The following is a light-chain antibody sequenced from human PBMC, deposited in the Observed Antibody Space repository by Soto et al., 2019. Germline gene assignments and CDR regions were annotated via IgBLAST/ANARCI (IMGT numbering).Light chain of an antibody. V-gene: IGKV1-33*01. J-gene: IGKJ5*01. CDR1: QDITNY. CDR2: DAS. CDR3: QHYDHLPIT. Sequence: IQLTQSPSSLSASVGDRVTITCQASQDITNYLNWYQQKPGKAPRLLLYDASSLETGVPSRFSGSGSGTDFTLTISSLQPEDVATYYCQHYDHLPITFGQGTRL.